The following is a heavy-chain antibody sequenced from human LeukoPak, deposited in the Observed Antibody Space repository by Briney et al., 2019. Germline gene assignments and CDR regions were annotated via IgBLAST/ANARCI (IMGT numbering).Heavy chain of an antibody. J-gene: IGHJ4*02. CDR2: LYSGGNT. CDR1: GFIVSSNY. V-gene: IGHV3-53*01. CDR3: AKKWELGGYFDY. Sequence: GGSLRLSCAASGFIVSSNYMSWVRQAPGKGLEWVSLLYSGGNTYYADSVKGRFTISRDNSKNALYLQMNSLRAEDTAVYYCAKKWELGGYFDYWGQGTLVTVSS. D-gene: IGHD1-26*01.